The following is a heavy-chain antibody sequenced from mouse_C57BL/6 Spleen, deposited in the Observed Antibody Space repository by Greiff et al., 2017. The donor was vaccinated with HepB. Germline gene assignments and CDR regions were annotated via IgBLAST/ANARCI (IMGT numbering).Heavy chain of an antibody. CDR1: GFTFTSYW. J-gene: IGHJ1*03. Sequence: QVQLQQPGTELVKPGASVKLSCKASGFTFTSYWMHWVKQRPGQGLEWIGNINPSNGGTNYNEKFKSKATLTVDKSSSTAYMQLSSLASEDSAVYYCASIYYYGSVYIEVWGKGTTVIVSS. V-gene: IGHV1-53*01. D-gene: IGHD1-1*01. CDR2: INPSNGGT. CDR3: ASIYYYGSVYIEV.